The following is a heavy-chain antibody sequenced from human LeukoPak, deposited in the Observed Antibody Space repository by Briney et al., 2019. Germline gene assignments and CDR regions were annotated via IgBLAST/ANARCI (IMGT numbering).Heavy chain of an antibody. CDR1: GFTFDDYA. CDR3: AKEYSGSYFDY. V-gene: IGHV3-9*01. J-gene: IGHJ4*02. CDR2: ISWNSGSI. D-gene: IGHD1-26*01. Sequence: GRSLRLSCAASGFTFDDYAMQWVPPAPGKGLEWVSGISWNSGSIGYADSVKGRFTISRDNAKNSLYLQMNSLRAEDTALYYCAKEYSGSYFDYCGQGTLVTVSS.